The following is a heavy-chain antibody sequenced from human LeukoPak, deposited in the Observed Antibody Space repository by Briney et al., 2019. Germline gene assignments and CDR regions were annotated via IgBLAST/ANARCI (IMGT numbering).Heavy chain of an antibody. D-gene: IGHD5-12*01. CDR2: IYHSGST. V-gene: IGHV4-59*04. CDR3: ARRGVYNWFDP. J-gene: IGHJ5*02. CDR1: GGSISYYY. Sequence: SETLSLTCTVSGGSISYYYWSWIRQPPGKGLEWIGYIYHSGSTYYNPSLKSRVTISVDRSKNQFSLKLSSVTAADTAVYYCARRGVYNWFDPWGQGTLVTVSS.